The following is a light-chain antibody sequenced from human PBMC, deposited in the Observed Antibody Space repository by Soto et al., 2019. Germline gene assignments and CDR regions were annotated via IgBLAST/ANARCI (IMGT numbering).Light chain of an antibody. CDR1: SSDVGGYNF. CDR2: DVS. Sequence: QSALTQPRSVSGCPGQSVTISCTGSSSDVGGYNFVSWYQQHPGKAPKLMIYDVSKRPSGVPDRFSGSKSGNTASLTISGLPAEDEADYYCCSYAGSYTWVFGGGTKLTVL. J-gene: IGLJ3*02. CDR3: CSYAGSYTWV. V-gene: IGLV2-11*01.